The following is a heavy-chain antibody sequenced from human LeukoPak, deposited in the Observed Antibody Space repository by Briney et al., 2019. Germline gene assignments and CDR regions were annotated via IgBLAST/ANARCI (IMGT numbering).Heavy chain of an antibody. V-gene: IGHV3-33*06. CDR3: AKDPRGSYSRDYYYYMDV. Sequence: PGRSLGLSCAASGFTFSSYGMHWVRQAPGKGLEWVAVIWHDGSNKYYADSVKGRFTISRDNSKNTLYLQMNSLRAEDAAVYYCAKDPRGSYSRDYYYYMDVWGKGTTVTVSS. D-gene: IGHD1-26*01. CDR1: GFTFSSYG. J-gene: IGHJ6*03. CDR2: IWHDGSNK.